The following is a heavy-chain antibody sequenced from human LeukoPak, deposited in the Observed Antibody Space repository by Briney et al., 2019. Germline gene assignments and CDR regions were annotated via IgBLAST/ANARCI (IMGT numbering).Heavy chain of an antibody. Sequence: ASVKVSCKASGYTFTSYGIIWVRQAPGQGLEWMGWISAYNGNTNYAQKLQGRVTMTTDTSTSTAYMELRSLRSDDTAVYYCARDFIWNYPPNWFDPWGQGTLVTVSS. CDR1: GYTFTSYG. CDR2: ISAYNGNT. CDR3: ARDFIWNYPPNWFDP. V-gene: IGHV1-18*01. D-gene: IGHD1-7*01. J-gene: IGHJ5*02.